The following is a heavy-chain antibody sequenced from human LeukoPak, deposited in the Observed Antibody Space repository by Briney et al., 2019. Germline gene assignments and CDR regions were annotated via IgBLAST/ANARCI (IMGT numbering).Heavy chain of an antibody. CDR3: ARGQQLGAATVIDP. D-gene: IGHD6-13*01. Sequence: GGSLRLSCAASGFIFSSYGMHWVRQAPGKGLEWVAFLRSDGSHKCYADSVKGRFTISRDNSKNTLYLQMNSLRAEDTAVYYCARGQQLGAATVIDPWGQGTLVTVSS. J-gene: IGHJ5*02. V-gene: IGHV3-30*02. CDR1: GFIFSSYG. CDR2: LRSDGSHK.